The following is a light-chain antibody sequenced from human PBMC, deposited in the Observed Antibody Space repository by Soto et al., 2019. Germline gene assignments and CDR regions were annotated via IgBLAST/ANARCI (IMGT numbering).Light chain of an antibody. CDR2: RNN. Sequence: QSVLTQPPSASGTPGQRVTISCSGSSSNIGSNYVYWYQQLPGTAPKLLIYRNNQRPSGVPDRFSGSKSGTSASLATSGLRSEEEGDYFCAVWDDSLSAHVVFGGGTKLTVL. J-gene: IGLJ2*01. V-gene: IGLV1-47*01. CDR1: SSNIGSNY. CDR3: AVWDDSLSAHVV.